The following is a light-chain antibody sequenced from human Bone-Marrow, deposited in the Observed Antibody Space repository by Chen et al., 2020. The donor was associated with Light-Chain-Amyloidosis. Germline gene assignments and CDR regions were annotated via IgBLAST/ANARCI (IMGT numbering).Light chain of an antibody. CDR2: RDT. J-gene: IGLJ2*01. CDR1: DLPTKY. CDR3: QSADSSGTYEVI. Sequence: SYELTQPPSVSVPPGQTARITCSGDDLPTKYAYWYQQQPGQAPVLVIHRDTERPSGVSERFSCSSSGTTATLTISGVQAEGEADYHCQSADSSGTYEVIFGGGTKLTVL. V-gene: IGLV3-25*03.